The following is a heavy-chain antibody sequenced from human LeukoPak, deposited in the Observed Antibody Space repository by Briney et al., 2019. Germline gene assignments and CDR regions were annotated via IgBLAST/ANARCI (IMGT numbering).Heavy chain of an antibody. V-gene: IGHV3-23*01. CDR2: IGDSGDAT. CDR3: ARYRTSLVARHFDY. Sequence: PGGSLRLSCAASGFTFRTYAMGWVRQAPGKGLEWVSAIGDSGDATYYADSVKGRFTISRDNSKNTLYLQMTSLRAEDAAVYYCARYRTSLVARHFDYWGQGTLVTVSS. CDR1: GFTFRTYA. J-gene: IGHJ4*02. D-gene: IGHD5-12*01.